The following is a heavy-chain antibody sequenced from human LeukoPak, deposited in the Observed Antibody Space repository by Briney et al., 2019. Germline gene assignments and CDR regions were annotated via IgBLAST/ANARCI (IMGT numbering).Heavy chain of an antibody. V-gene: IGHV3-21*01. CDR2: IISSSSYI. CDR3: ARDRRYSYRFFDY. Sequence: GRSMRLSXAASGFTFGSYSINWVRQVPGKGLEWVSSIISSSSYIDYANSVKGRFTISRDNAKNSLYLQMNSRRAEDTAVYYCARDRRYSYRFFDYWGQGTLVTVSS. D-gene: IGHD5-18*01. CDR1: GFTFGSYS. J-gene: IGHJ4*02.